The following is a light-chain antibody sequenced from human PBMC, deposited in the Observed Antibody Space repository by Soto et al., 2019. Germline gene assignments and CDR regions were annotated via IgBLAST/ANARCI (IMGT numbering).Light chain of an antibody. CDR3: VLYMGSGISWV. CDR1: SGSVSTSYY. J-gene: IGLJ7*01. V-gene: IGLV8-61*01. CDR2: STN. Sequence: QTVVTQEPSFSVSPGGTVTLTCGLSSGSVSTSYYPSWFQQTPGQAPRTLIYSTNTRSSGVPDRFSGSILGNKAALTITGAQADDESDYYCVLYMGSGISWVFGGGPQMNVL.